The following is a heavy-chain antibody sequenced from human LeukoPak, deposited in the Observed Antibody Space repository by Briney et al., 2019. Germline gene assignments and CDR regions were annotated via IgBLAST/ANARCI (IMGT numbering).Heavy chain of an antibody. CDR3: AREEEGDAFDI. CDR1: GFTLSNYW. Sequence: GGSLRLSCAASGFTLSNYWMHWVRQAPGSGLGWVSRINTDGTRTSYADFVKGRFTISRDNAKNTLFLQMNSLRAEDTAVYYCAREEEGDAFDIWGQGTMVTVSS. V-gene: IGHV3-74*01. J-gene: IGHJ3*02. CDR2: INTDGTRT.